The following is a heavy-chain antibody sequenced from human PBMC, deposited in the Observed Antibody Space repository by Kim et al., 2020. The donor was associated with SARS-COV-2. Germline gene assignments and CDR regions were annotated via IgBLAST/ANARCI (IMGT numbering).Heavy chain of an antibody. CDR1: GFTFGDYA. CDR3: AKDRGGLIMGDSNWFDP. D-gene: IGHD3-16*01. V-gene: IGHV3-9*01. J-gene: IGHJ5*02. Sequence: GGSLRLSCAASGFTFGDYAMHWVRQAPGKGLEWVSGISWNSGSIGYADSVKGRFTISRDNAKNSLYLQMNSLRAEDTALYYCAKDRGGLIMGDSNWFDPWGQGTLVTVSS. CDR2: ISWNSGSI.